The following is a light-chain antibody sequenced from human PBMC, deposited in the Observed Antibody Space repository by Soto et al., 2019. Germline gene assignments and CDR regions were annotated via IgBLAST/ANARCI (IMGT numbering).Light chain of an antibody. CDR3: SSYTSSSALDV. Sequence: QSALTHPASVSGSPGRSITISCTVTSSDAGGYKYVSWYQHHPGKAHKLMIYEVSNRPSGVSNRFSGSKSGNTASLTISGLQAEDGADYYCSSYTSSSALDVFGTGTKVTVL. CDR1: SSDAGGYKY. V-gene: IGLV2-14*01. J-gene: IGLJ1*01. CDR2: EVS.